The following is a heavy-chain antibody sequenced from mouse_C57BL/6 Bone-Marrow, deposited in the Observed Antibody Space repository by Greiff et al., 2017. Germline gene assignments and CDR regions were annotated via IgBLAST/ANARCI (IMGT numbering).Heavy chain of an antibody. CDR3: ARGTTVIAARYYFGY. V-gene: IGHV1-85*01. Sequence: VQGVESGPELVKPGASVKLSCKASGYTFTSYDINWVKQRPGQGLEWIGWIYPRDGSTKYNEKFKGKATLTADTSSSTAYMELHSLTSEDSAVYFCARGTTVIAARYYFGYWGQGTTLTVAS. CDR2: IYPRDGST. J-gene: IGHJ2*01. D-gene: IGHD1-1*01. CDR1: GYTFTSYD.